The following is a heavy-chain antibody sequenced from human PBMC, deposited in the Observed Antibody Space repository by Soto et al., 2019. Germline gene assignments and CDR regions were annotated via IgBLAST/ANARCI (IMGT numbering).Heavy chain of an antibody. J-gene: IGHJ4*02. CDR1: GYIFTTYD. D-gene: IGHD4-17*01. Sequence: QVQLVQSGAEVKKPGASVKVSCKASGYIFTTYDINWVRQATGQGLEWMGGMNPTSGNTVYAQKFQDRVTMPRNTPTSTAYMELSSLRSEDTAVYYCARWRYGDYDYWGQGTLVTASS. CDR3: ARWRYGDYDY. CDR2: MNPTSGNT. V-gene: IGHV1-8*01.